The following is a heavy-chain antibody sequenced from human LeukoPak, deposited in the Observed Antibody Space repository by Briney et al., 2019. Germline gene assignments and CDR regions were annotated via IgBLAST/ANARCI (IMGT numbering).Heavy chain of an antibody. CDR2: ISGSGDRT. J-gene: IGHJ5*02. D-gene: IGHD2-21*01. CDR1: GFTFSSHA. V-gene: IGHV3-23*01. Sequence: GGSLRLSCAASGFTFSSHAMSWVRQAPGRGLEWVSAISGSGDRTYYADSVKGRFTISRDNSKNTLHLQMNSLRAEDTAVYHCAKDRGEHWFDPWGQGTLVTVSS. CDR3: AKDRGEHWFDP.